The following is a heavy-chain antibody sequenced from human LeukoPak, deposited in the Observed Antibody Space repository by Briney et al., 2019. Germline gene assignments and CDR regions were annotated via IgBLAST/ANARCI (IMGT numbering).Heavy chain of an antibody. CDR1: GGSFSGYY. CDR2: INHSGST. V-gene: IGHV4-34*01. Sequence: SETLSLTCAVYGGSFSGYYWSWIRQPPGKGLEWIGEINHSGSTNYNPSLKSRVTISVDTSKNQFSLKLSSVTAADTAVYYCARQFPLYYYRFDYWGQGTLVTVSS. J-gene: IGHJ4*02. D-gene: IGHD3-10*01. CDR3: ARQFPLYYYRFDY.